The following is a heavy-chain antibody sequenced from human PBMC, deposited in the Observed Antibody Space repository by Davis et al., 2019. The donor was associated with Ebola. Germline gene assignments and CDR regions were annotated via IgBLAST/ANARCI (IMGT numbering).Heavy chain of an antibody. CDR3: ARGRWLQLVVDY. CDR2: ISSSSSYI. CDR1: GFTFSSYS. V-gene: IGHV3-21*01. J-gene: IGHJ4*02. Sequence: GESLKISCAASGFTFSSYSMNWVRQAPGKGLEWVSPISSSSSYIYYADSVKGRFTISRDNAKNSLYLQMNSLRAEDTAVYYCARGRWLQLVVDYWGQGTLVTVSS. D-gene: IGHD5-24*01.